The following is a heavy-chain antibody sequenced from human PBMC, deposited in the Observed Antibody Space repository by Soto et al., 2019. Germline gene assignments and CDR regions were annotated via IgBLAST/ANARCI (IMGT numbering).Heavy chain of an antibody. CDR1: GGSISSSNW. CDR2: IYHSGST. J-gene: IGHJ4*02. CDR3: SRIAAACSNFDY. D-gene: IGHD2-8*01. Sequence: QVQLQESGPGLVKPSGTLSLTCAVSGGSISSSNWWSWVRQPPGKGLEWIGEIYHSGSTNYNPSLKSRVTISVDKSKNQFPLKPSSVTPPDTAVYYLSRIAAACSNFDYWGQGTLVTVSS. V-gene: IGHV4-4*02.